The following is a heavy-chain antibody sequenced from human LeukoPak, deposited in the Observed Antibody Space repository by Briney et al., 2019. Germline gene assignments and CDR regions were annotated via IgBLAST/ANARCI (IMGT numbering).Heavy chain of an antibody. CDR2: IYPGDSGT. D-gene: IGHD3-3*01. Sequence: GESLKISCKGSGYSFTSYWIGWVRQMPGKSLECMGIIYPGDSGTRYSPSFQRQVTISADKSISTAYLQWSSLKASDTAMYYCARSYDFWSGYYPPNFDYWGQGTLVTVSS. CDR1: GYSFTSYW. V-gene: IGHV5-51*01. J-gene: IGHJ4*02. CDR3: ARSYDFWSGYYPPNFDY.